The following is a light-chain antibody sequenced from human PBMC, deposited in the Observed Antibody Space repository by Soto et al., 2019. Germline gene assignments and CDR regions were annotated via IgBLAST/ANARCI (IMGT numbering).Light chain of an antibody. J-gene: IGKJ1*01. CDR2: DGS. CDR1: QSLLTW. CDR3: LQYYNYWT. Sequence: DIPMTQSPSTLSASVGDRVTITCRASQSLLTWLAWYQQKSGQAPKLLIYDGSTLESGVPSRFSGSGSETEVSLTIRGLQPDDFATYYCLQYYNYWTFGQGTKVEL. V-gene: IGKV1-5*01.